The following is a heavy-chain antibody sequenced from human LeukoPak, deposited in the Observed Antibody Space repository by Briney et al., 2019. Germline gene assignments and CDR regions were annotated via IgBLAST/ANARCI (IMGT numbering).Heavy chain of an antibody. CDR2: IVPMFGTA. CDR3: ARAYCGGDCPPGY. Sequence: EASVKVSCKASGGTFSSYAISWVRQAPGQGLEWMGRIVPMFGTANYAQNFQGRVTITADESTSTVYMELSSLRSEDTAVYSCARAYCGGDCPPGYWGQGTLVTVSS. J-gene: IGHJ4*02. D-gene: IGHD2-21*02. V-gene: IGHV1-69*13. CDR1: GGTFSSYA.